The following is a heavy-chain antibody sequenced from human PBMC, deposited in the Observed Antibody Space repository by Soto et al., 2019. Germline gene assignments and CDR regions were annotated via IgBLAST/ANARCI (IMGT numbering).Heavy chain of an antibody. D-gene: IGHD6-13*01. CDR3: ARDPPVVAAAFKDV. CDR1: GYPFGNYG. Sequence: HLVQSGTEVKRPGASVKVSCKASGYPFGNYGISWVRQAPGQGLEWMGWISAYNGNTKYAQKVQGRVTLTTDTSSNTAYMELRSLRSEDTAVYYCARDPPVVAAAFKDVWGPGTTVIVS. CDR2: ISAYNGNT. V-gene: IGHV1-18*04. J-gene: IGHJ6*02.